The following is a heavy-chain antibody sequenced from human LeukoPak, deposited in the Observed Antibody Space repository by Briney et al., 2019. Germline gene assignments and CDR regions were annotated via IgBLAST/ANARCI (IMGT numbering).Heavy chain of an antibody. J-gene: IGHJ3*02. V-gene: IGHV1-8*03. CDR2: MNPNSGNT. Sequence: ASVKVSCKASGYTFTSYDINWVRQATGQGLEWMGWMNPNSGNTGYAQKFQGRVTITRNTSISTAYMELSSLRSEDTAVYYCARSSASWLWFGELKAYDAFDIWGQGTMVTVSS. D-gene: IGHD3-10*01. CDR1: GYTFTSYD. CDR3: ARSSASWLWFGELKAYDAFDI.